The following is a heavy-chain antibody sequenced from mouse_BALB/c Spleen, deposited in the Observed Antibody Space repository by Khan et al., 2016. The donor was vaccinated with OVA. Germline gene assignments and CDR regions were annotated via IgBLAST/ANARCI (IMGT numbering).Heavy chain of an antibody. Sequence: DLVKPGASVKLSCKASGYTFTSYWINWIKQRPGQGLEWIGRIGPGSSNTYYNEMFKGKATLTVDPSSSTAYIQLSSLSSEDSAVYFCAREKYDGRSCYAMDYWGQGTSVTVSS. D-gene: IGHD1-1*01. CDR2: IGPGSSNT. J-gene: IGHJ4*01. CDR3: AREKYDGRSCYAMDY. CDR1: GYTFTSYW. V-gene: IGHV1S41*01.